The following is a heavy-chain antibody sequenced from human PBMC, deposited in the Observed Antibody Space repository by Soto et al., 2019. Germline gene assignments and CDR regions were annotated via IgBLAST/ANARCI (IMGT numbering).Heavy chain of an antibody. CDR2: IRSRAKNYTT. D-gene: IGHD5-12*01. CDR3: TAARYSGYDSAY. J-gene: IGHJ4*02. V-gene: IGHV3-73*01. CDR1: GFAFSASA. Sequence: GGSLRLSCAASGFAFSASAMHWVRQPSGKGLEWVGRIRSRAKNYTTEYAASLKGRFTVSRDDSKNTAFLEMNSLKTEDTAVYYCTAARYSGYDSAYWGQGTLVTVSS.